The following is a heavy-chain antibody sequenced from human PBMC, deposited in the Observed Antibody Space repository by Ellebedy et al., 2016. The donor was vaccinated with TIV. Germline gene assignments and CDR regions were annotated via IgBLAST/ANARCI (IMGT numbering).Heavy chain of an antibody. V-gene: IGHV3-21*01. D-gene: IGHD3-10*01. J-gene: IGHJ4*02. CDR1: GFTFSSYS. CDR3: ARDPENYYGSGSYYIN. CDR2: ISSSSSYI. Sequence: GGSLRLXXAASGFTFSSYSMNWVRQAPGKGLEWVSSISSSSSYIYYADSVKGRFTISRDNAKNSLYLQMNSLRAEDTAVYYCARDPENYYGSGSYYINWGQGTLVTVSS.